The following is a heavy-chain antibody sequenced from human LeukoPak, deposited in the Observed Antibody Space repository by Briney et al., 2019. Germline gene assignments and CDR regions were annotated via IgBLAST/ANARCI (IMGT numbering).Heavy chain of an antibody. Sequence: SQTLSLTCAISRDSVSSNTATWNWIRQSPSRGLEWLGRTYYRSKWYSDYALSVKSRIIVNPDTSKNQFSLQLNSVTPEDTAVYFCARRMAVGGPGYFDYWSQGSLVTVSA. D-gene: IGHD6-19*01. CDR2: TYYRSKWYS. CDR3: ARRMAVGGPGYFDY. V-gene: IGHV6-1*01. CDR1: RDSVSSNTAT. J-gene: IGHJ4*02.